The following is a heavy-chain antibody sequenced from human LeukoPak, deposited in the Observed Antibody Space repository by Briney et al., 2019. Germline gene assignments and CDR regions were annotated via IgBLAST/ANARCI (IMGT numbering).Heavy chain of an antibody. CDR3: AREAGYYHSSNRDAFDI. CDR2: ISSNGYYI. J-gene: IGHJ3*02. CDR1: GLTISSYT. D-gene: IGHD3-22*01. V-gene: IGHV3-21*01. Sequence: GGSQRLSCAASGLTISSYTMNWVRQAPGKGLEWVSSISSNGYYIYYADSLRGRFTISRDNAKNSLYLQVNSLRAEDTAVYYCAREAGYYHSSNRDAFDIWGQGTMVTVSS.